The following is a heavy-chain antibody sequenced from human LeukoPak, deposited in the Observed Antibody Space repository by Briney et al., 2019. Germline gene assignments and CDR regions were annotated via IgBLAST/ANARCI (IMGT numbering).Heavy chain of an antibody. D-gene: IGHD6-6*01. CDR3: ARAPPTRYSSSSYYFDY. CDR1: GYTFTSYY. Sequence: PGASVKVSCKASGYTFTSYYMHWVRQAPGQGLEWMGWINPNSGGTNYAQKFQGRVTMTRDTSISTAYMELSRLRSDDTAVYYCARAPPTRYSSSSYYFDYWGQGTLVTVSS. CDR2: INPNSGGT. V-gene: IGHV1-2*02. J-gene: IGHJ4*02.